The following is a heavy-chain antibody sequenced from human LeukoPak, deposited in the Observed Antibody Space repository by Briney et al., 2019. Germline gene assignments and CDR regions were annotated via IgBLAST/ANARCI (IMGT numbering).Heavy chain of an antibody. CDR3: ARDFPYGSGSYYSLYFDY. D-gene: IGHD3-10*01. Sequence: SETLSLTCTVSDGSISRYYWSWIRQPAGKGLEWIGRIYTSGSTNYNPSLKSRVTMSVDTSKNQFSLKLSSVTAADTAVYCCARDFPYGSGSYYSLYFDYWGQGTLVTVSS. CDR1: DGSISRYY. J-gene: IGHJ4*02. CDR2: IYTSGST. V-gene: IGHV4-4*07.